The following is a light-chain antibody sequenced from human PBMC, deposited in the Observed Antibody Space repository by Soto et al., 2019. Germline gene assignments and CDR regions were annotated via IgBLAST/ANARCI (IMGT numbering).Light chain of an antibody. J-gene: IGKJ2*01. CDR1: ESLFGF. CDR2: AVS. V-gene: IGKV3-15*01. CDR3: QSYNDWPFA. Sequence: DIVLTQSPATLSVSPGDTVTLSCRASESLFGFLAWYQPKPGQAPRLLMYAVSTRATGIPARFSGGGSATDFTLTISSLQSEDSAFYFCQSYNDWPFASGLGTRLEI.